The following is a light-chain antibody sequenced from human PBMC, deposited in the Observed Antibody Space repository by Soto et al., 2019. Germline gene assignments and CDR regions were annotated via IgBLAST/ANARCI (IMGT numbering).Light chain of an antibody. CDR3: TSSTSSTPFYV. CDR1: RTDVADGYDY. J-gene: IGLJ1*01. Sequence: QSVLTQPASVSGSPGQSIAISCTGVRTDVADGYDYVSWYQQHPGQAPQLIIYDVSNRPSGVSDRFFGSKSGNTASLTISGLQAEDEAEYYCTSSTSSTPFYVFRTGTKVPVL. CDR2: DVS. V-gene: IGLV2-14*03.